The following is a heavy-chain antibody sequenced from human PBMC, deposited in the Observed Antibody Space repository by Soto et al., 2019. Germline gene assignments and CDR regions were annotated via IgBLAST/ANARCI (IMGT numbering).Heavy chain of an antibody. D-gene: IGHD3-9*01. CDR1: GDSVSSNSAA. CDR2: TYYRSKWYN. J-gene: IGHJ4*02. V-gene: IGHV6-1*01. CDR3: AREGYNSFGYYDFLIRPNRFDY. Sequence: PSQTLSLTCAISGDSVSSNSAAWNWIRQSPSRGLEWLGRTYYRSKWYNDYAVSVKSRITINPDTSMNQFSLQLNSVTPDDTAVYYCAREGYNSFGYYDFLIRPNRFDYWGQGTLVTVSS.